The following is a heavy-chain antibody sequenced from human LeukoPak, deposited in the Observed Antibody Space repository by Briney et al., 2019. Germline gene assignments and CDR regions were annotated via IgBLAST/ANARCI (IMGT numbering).Heavy chain of an antibody. CDR2: ISSDGITT. CDR1: GFTFSSSW. Sequence: GGSLRLSCAASGFTFSSSWMHWVRQVPGKGLVWVSRISSDGITTNYADSVKGRFTISRDNAKNTVYLQMNSLRAEDTAVYYCARMEVAWSQGTIDTVSS. D-gene: IGHD3-3*01. V-gene: IGHV3-74*01. J-gene: IGHJ3*01. CDR3: ARMEVA.